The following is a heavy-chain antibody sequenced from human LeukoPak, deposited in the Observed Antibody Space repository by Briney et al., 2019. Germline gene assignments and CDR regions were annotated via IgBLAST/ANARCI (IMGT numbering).Heavy chain of an antibody. Sequence: SETLSLTCTVSGGSISSGGYYWSWIRQYPGKGLEWIGYIYYSGSTYYNPSLKSRVTISVDTSKNQFSLKLSSVTAADTAVYYCARDSGYYDSGGYWGSALAFDIWGQGTMVTVSS. D-gene: IGHD3-22*01. CDR1: GGSISSGGYY. CDR3: ARDSGYYDSGGYWGSALAFDI. V-gene: IGHV4-31*03. CDR2: IYYSGST. J-gene: IGHJ3*02.